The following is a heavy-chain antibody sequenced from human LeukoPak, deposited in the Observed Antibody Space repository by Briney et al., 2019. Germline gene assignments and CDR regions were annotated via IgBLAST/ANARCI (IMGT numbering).Heavy chain of an antibody. Sequence: PSETLSLTCAVYGGSFSGYYWSWIRQPPGKGLEWIGEINHSGSTNYNPSLKSRVTISVDTSKDQFSLKLSSVTAADTAVYYCARGASGYYYMFVYWGQGTLVTVSS. D-gene: IGHD3-22*01. CDR2: INHSGST. CDR1: GGSFSGYY. V-gene: IGHV4-34*01. CDR3: ARGASGYYYMFVY. J-gene: IGHJ4*02.